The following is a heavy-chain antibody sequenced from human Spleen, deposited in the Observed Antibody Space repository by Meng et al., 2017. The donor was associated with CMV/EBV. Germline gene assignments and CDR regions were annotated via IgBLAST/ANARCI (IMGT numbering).Heavy chain of an antibody. D-gene: IGHD3-3*01. Sequence: QLQLLQSGHGLGKPPENLSLTCTVSGASISSSIYYWGWIRQPPGKGLEWIGSIYYSGSTYYNPSLKSRVTISVDTSKNQFSLKLSSVTAADTAVYYCARLRSITIHFDPWGQGTLVTVSS. CDR3: ARLRSITIHFDP. CDR1: GASISSSIYY. CDR2: IYYSGST. J-gene: IGHJ5*02. V-gene: IGHV4-39*07.